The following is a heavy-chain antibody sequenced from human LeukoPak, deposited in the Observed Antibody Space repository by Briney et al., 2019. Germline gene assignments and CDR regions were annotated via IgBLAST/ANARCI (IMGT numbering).Heavy chain of an antibody. CDR1: GFTFSSYA. CDR2: ISYDGSNK. V-gene: IGHV3-30*04. CDR3: AIRYCSGGSCPLRY. J-gene: IGHJ4*02. D-gene: IGHD2-15*01. Sequence: SGGSLRLSCAASGFTFSSYAMHWVRQAPGKGLEWVAVISYDGSNKYYDSVKGRFTISRDNSKNTLYLQMNSLRSEDTAVYYCAIRYCSGGSCPLRYWGQGTLVTVSS.